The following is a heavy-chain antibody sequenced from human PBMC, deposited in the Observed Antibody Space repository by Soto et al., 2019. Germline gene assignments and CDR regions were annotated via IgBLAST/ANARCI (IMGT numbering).Heavy chain of an antibody. D-gene: IGHD6-6*01. CDR2: INHSGST. Sequence: SETLSLTCAVYGGSFSGDYWSWIRQPPGKGLEWIGEINHSGSTNYNPSLKSRVTISVDTSKNQFSLKLSSVTAADTAVYYCARVYSSSSGTTGDYWGQGTLVTVSS. CDR1: GGSFSGDY. V-gene: IGHV4-34*01. CDR3: ARVYSSSSGTTGDY. J-gene: IGHJ4*02.